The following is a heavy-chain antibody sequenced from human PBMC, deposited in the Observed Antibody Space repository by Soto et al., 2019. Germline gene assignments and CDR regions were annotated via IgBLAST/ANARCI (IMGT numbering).Heavy chain of an antibody. CDR1: GGSISPHY. D-gene: IGHD1-26*01. V-gene: IGHV4-59*11. CDR2: IFHSGGT. J-gene: IGHJ3*02. Sequence: SETLSLTCTVSGGSISPHYWAWIRQPPGKGLEWIGHIFHSGGTDYRPSLKSRVTISVDTSKNQFSLRLSSVTAADPAVYYGARYSGSYSWDIWGQGTMDTVSS. CDR3: ARYSGSYSWDI.